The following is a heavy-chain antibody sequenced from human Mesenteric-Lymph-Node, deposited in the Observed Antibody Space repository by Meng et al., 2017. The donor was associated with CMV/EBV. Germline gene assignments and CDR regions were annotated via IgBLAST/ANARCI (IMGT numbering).Heavy chain of an antibody. CDR2: INSEGTTT. Sequence: GGSLRLSCEVSGFTLITYWMHWVRHTPGKGLVWVSGINSEGTTTSYADSVKGRFTISRDNARNTLYLQMNSLRADDTAVYYCVRGGLWYYERSGYYGSWGQGTLVTVSS. V-gene: IGHV3-74*01. CDR3: VRGGLWYYERSGYYGS. CDR1: GFTLITYW. J-gene: IGHJ5*02. D-gene: IGHD3-22*01.